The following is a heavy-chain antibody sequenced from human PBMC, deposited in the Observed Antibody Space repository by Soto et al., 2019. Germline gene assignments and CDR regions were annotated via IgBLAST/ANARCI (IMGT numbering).Heavy chain of an antibody. V-gene: IGHV3-33*01. J-gene: IGHJ4*02. CDR1: GFTFSSYG. CDR3: ARDNYYDSSGYHGHFDY. D-gene: IGHD3-22*01. Sequence: VGSVRLSCAASGFTFSSYGMHWVRQAPGKGLEWVAVIWYDGSNKYYADSVKGRFTISRDNSKNTLYLQMNSLRAEDTAVYYCARDNYYDSSGYHGHFDYWGQGTLVTVSS. CDR2: IWYDGSNK.